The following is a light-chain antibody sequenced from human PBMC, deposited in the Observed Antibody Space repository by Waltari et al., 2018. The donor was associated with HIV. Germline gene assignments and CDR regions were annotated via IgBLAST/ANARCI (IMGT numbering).Light chain of an antibody. CDR2: EVR. J-gene: IGLJ1*01. CDR3: ASISVNGTKV. CDR1: SSDIGAYNY. Sequence: QSALTQPASVSGSPGQSITISCTGTSSDIGAYNYVSWYQQHPGEAPKVIIFEVRNRPSGVANRFSAAKSGNMASLTISVLKPEDEADYFCASISVNGTKVFGTGTQVTVL. V-gene: IGLV2-14*01.